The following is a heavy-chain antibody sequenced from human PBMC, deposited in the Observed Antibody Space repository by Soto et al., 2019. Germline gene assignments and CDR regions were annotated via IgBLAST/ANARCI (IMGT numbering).Heavy chain of an antibody. V-gene: IGHV3-23*01. CDR2: ISGSGDST. Sequence: EVQLLESGGGLVQPGGSLRLSCAASGFSFSSYAMNWVRQAPGKGLEWVSVISGSGDSTYYADSVKGRFTISRDNSKNPLYLPMISLRAEGTAVYYCARRSLGWYFDYWGQGTLVIVSS. D-gene: IGHD6-19*01. CDR3: ARRSLGWYFDY. J-gene: IGHJ4*02. CDR1: GFSFSSYA.